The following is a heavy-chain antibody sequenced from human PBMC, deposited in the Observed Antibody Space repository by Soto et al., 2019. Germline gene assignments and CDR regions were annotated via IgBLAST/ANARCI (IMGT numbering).Heavy chain of an antibody. Sequence: GGSLRLSCAASGFTFSSYDMRWVRQATGKGLEWVSTIGADGDTYYPGSVKGRFTISRENAKNSLYLQMNSLRAGDTAMYYCARSPARGDSKRVVDYWGQGTLVTVS. V-gene: IGHV3-13*04. CDR2: IGADGDT. J-gene: IGHJ4*02. CDR1: GFTFSSYD. D-gene: IGHD3-22*01. CDR3: ARSPARGDSKRVVDY.